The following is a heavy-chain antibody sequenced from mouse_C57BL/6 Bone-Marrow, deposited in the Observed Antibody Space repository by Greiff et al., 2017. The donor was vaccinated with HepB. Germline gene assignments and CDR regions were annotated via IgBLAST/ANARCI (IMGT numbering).Heavy chain of an antibody. Sequence: DVHLVESGGGLVQPGGSLKLSCAASGFTFSDYYMYWVRQTPEKRLEWVAYISNGGGSTYYPDTVKGRFTIPRDNAKNTLYLQMSRLKSEDTAMYYCARHKNYYGSTQYYYAMDYWGQGTSVTVSS. CDR1: GFTFSDYY. CDR2: ISNGGGST. J-gene: IGHJ4*01. CDR3: ARHKNYYGSTQYYYAMDY. D-gene: IGHD1-1*01. V-gene: IGHV5-12*01.